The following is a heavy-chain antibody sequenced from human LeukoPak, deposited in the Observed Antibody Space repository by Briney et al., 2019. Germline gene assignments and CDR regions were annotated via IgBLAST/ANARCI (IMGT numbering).Heavy chain of an antibody. CDR3: ARDAYSYGYGNWFDP. J-gene: IGHJ5*02. Sequence: GGSLRLSCTASGFTFSSYAMHWVRQAPGKGLEWVAVISYDGSNKYYADSVKGRFTISRDNSKNTLYLQMNSLRAEDTAVYYCARDAYSYGYGNWFDPWGQGTLVTVSS. V-gene: IGHV3-30-3*01. CDR2: ISYDGSNK. D-gene: IGHD5-18*01. CDR1: GFTFSSYA.